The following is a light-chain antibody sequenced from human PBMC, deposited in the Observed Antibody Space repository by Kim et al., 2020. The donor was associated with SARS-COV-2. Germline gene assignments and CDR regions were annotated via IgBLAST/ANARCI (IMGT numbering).Light chain of an antibody. V-gene: IGKV1-5*01. CDR2: DVS. J-gene: IGKJ1*01. CDR3: QQYETYART. CDR1: QNVNNW. Sequence: DIQMTQSPSTLSASVGDRVTITCRASQNVNNWLAWYQQKSGKAPKLLIADVSTLESGVPSTFSGSGSGTEFTLTISSLQPDDFATYYCQQYETYARTFGQGTKVDIK.